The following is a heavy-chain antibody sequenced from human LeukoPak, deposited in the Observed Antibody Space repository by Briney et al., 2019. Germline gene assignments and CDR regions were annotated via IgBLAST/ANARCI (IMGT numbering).Heavy chain of an antibody. V-gene: IGHV3-23*01. CDR3: ASDS. Sequence: GGSLRLSCAASGFTFSNSAMTWVRQAPGKGLEWVSGISGSSRTTYYAESVKGRFTVSRDNSKNSLYLQMNSLRAEDTAVYYCASDSWGQGTLVTVSS. CDR1: GFTFSNSA. CDR2: ISGSSRTT. J-gene: IGHJ4*02.